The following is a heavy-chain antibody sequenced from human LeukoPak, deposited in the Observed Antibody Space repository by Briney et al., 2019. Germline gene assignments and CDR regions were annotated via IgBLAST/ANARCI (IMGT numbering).Heavy chain of an antibody. CDR2: INWNGGST. V-gene: IGHV3-20*04. Sequence: GGSLRLSCAASGFTLSSYAMSWVRQAPGKGLEWVSGINWNGGSTGYADSVKGRFTISRDNAKNSLYLQMNSLRAEDTALYYCARDQGIAVAGTDGAFDIWGQGTMVTVSS. CDR1: GFTLSSYA. CDR3: ARDQGIAVAGTDGAFDI. D-gene: IGHD6-19*01. J-gene: IGHJ3*02.